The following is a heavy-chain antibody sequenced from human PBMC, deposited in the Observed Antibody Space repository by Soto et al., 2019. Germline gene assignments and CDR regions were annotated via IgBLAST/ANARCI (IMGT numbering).Heavy chain of an antibody. Sequence: ASVKVSCKASGYSFTNNEVSWVRQATGQGLEWMGWMNPGSGDTGYAQKFQGRVTMTRDISIATAYMELSSLRSDDTAIYYCARMATFGSLNWSDPWGQETLVTVSS. J-gene: IGHJ5*02. CDR2: MNPGSGDT. CDR1: GYSFTNNE. CDR3: ARMATFGSLNWSDP. D-gene: IGHD3-16*01. V-gene: IGHV1-8*01.